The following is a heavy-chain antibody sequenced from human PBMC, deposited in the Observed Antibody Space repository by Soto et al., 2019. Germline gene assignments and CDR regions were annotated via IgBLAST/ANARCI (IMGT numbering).Heavy chain of an antibody. J-gene: IGHJ6*02. D-gene: IGHD4-4*01. V-gene: IGHV4-39*01. CDR2: IYYSGST. Sequence: SETLSLTCTVSDGSISSGSYYWGWIRQPPGKGLEWIGSIYYSGSTYYNPSLKSRVTISVDTSKNQFSLKLSSVTAADTAVYYCARLGYSNPLSYYYYGMDVWGQGTTVTVSS. CDR3: ARLGYSNPLSYYYYGMDV. CDR1: DGSISSGSYY.